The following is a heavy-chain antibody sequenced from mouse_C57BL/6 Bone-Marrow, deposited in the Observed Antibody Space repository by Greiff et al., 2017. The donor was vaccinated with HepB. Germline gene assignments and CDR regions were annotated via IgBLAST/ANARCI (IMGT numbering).Heavy chain of an antibody. D-gene: IGHD1-1*01. V-gene: IGHV1-64*01. J-gene: IGHJ4*01. Sequence: QVQLQQPGAELVKPGASVKLSCKASGYTFTSYWMHWVKQRPGQGLEWIGMIHPNSGSTNYNEKFKSKATLTVDKSSSTAYMQLSSLTSEDSAVYYCARRATVVATDYYAMDYWGQGTSVTVSS. CDR2: IHPNSGST. CDR3: ARRATVVATDYYAMDY. CDR1: GYTFTSYW.